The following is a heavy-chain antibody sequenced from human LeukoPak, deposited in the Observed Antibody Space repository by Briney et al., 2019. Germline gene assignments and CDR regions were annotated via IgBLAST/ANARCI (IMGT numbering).Heavy chain of an antibody. D-gene: IGHD6-19*01. CDR1: GFTFSNYA. V-gene: IGHV3-23*01. CDR3: AKVGVMRSSGWFGGDYFDF. Sequence: GGSLRLSCAVSGFTFSNYAMNWVRQAPGKGLEWVSVITGSGGSTYYADSVKGRFIISRDNSKNTLFLQMSSLRAEDTAVYYCAKVGVMRSSGWFGGDYFDFWGQGTLVTVSS. J-gene: IGHJ4*02. CDR2: ITGSGGST.